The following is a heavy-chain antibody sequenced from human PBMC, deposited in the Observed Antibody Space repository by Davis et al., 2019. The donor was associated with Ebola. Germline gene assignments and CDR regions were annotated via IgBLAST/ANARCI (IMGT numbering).Heavy chain of an antibody. Sequence: GESLKISCAASGFTFSTYAMSWVRQAPGKGLEWVSAIRGSGGSTYYADSVKGRVTISRDNAKNTLYLQMNSLRADDTAVYYCAADPYGGNPQSADYWGQGSLVTVSS. D-gene: IGHD3-16*01. V-gene: IGHV3-23*01. CDR2: IRGSGGST. CDR1: GFTFSTYA. J-gene: IGHJ4*02. CDR3: AADPYGGNPQSADY.